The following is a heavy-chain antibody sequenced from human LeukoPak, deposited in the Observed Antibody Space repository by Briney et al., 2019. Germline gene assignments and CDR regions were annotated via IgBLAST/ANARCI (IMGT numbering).Heavy chain of an antibody. V-gene: IGHV5-51*01. J-gene: IGHJ4*02. CDR2: IYPGDSET. Sequence: GESLKISCKGSGYSFTSYWIAWVRQMPGKGLEWVGIIYPGDSETRYSPSFQGQVTISADKSIGTAYLQWSSLKASDTAMYYCARSPRESDYWGQGTLVTVSS. CDR1: GYSFTSYW. CDR3: ARSPRESDY.